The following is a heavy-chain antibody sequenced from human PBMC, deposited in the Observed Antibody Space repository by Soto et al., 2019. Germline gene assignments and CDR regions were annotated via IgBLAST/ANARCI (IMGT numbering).Heavy chain of an antibody. V-gene: IGHV4-4*07. Sequence: LSLTCAVFGGSISKYYWSWIRQPAGQGLEWIGRIDSSGSTNYDPSLKSRVPVSVDTSKNQFSLRVTSVTAADTAVYYCAREWGYYDSSGSGVYHYYGVDVWGQGTTVTVSS. CDR1: GGSISKYY. CDR3: AREWGYYDSSGSGVYHYYGVDV. J-gene: IGHJ6*02. D-gene: IGHD3-22*01. CDR2: IDSSGST.